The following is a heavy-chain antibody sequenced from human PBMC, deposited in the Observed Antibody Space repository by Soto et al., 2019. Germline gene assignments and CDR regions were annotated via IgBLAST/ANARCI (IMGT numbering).Heavy chain of an antibody. CDR3: ARSFGERRVFDY. D-gene: IGHD3-16*01. Sequence: QVQLVESGGGVVQPGRSLRLSCAASGFTFSSYGMHWVRQAPGKWLEWVAVIWYDGSNKYYADSVKGRFTISRDNSKNTLYLQMNSLRAEDTAVYYCARSFGERRVFDYWGQGTLVTVSS. J-gene: IGHJ4*02. CDR1: GFTFSSYG. V-gene: IGHV3-33*01. CDR2: IWYDGSNK.